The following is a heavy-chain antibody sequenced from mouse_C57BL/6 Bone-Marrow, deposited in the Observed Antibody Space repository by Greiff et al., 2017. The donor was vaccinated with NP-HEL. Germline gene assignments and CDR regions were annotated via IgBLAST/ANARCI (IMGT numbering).Heavy chain of an antibody. D-gene: IGHD1-1*01. Sequence: VQLKESGPELVKPGASVKIPCKASGYTFTDYNMDWVKQSHGKSLEWIGDINPNNGGTIYNQKFKGKATLTVDKSSSTAYMELRSLTSEDTAVYYCARGTTVDYAKDYWGQGTTVTVSS. CDR1: GYTFTDYN. CDR3: ARGTTVDYAKDY. CDR2: INPNNGGT. V-gene: IGHV1-18*01. J-gene: IGHJ4*01.